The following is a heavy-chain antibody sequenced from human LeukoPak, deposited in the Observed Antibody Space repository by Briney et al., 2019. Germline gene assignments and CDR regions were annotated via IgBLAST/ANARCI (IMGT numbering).Heavy chain of an antibody. Sequence: GGSLRLSCAASGFTFSSYGMHWVRQAPGKGLEWVAVIWYDGSNKYYADSVKGRFTISRDNSKNTLYLQMNSLRAEDTAVYYCARVAYSGSSLDYWGQGTLVTVSS. CDR3: ARVAYSGSSLDY. V-gene: IGHV3-33*01. CDR2: IWYDGSNK. J-gene: IGHJ4*02. D-gene: IGHD1-26*01. CDR1: GFTFSSYG.